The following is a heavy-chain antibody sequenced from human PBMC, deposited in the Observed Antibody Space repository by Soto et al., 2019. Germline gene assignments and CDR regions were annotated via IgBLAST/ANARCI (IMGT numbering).Heavy chain of an antibody. CDR2: IAVGSGYT. J-gene: IGHJ4*02. CDR1: GFTFTSSA. CDR3: AADATAWQQMVPSDH. D-gene: IGHD2-8*01. V-gene: IGHV1-58*01. Sequence: ASVKVSCKASGFTFTSSAFQWVRQARGQRLEWIGWIAVGSGYTNYAQRFQDRVTPTRDMSTATTYMELSRLTSEDTAIYYCAADATAWQQMVPSDHWGQGTLVTVSS.